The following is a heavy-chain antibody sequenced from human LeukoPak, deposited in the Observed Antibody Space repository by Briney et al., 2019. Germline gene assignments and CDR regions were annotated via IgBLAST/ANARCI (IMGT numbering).Heavy chain of an antibody. CDR1: GFTFSSYA. CDR2: ISGSGGST. J-gene: IGHJ4*02. V-gene: IGHV3-23*01. D-gene: IGHD3-10*01. Sequence: PGGSLRLSCAASGFTFSSYAMSWVRQAPGKGLEWVSAISGSGGSTSYADSVKGRFTISRDNSKNTLYLQMNSLRAEDTAVYYCAKERDYYGSGSPIDYWGQGTLVTVSS. CDR3: AKERDYYGSGSPIDY.